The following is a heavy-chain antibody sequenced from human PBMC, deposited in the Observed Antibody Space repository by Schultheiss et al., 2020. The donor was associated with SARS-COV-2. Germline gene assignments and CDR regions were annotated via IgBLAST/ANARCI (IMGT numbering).Heavy chain of an antibody. CDR2: INPNSGGT. V-gene: IGHV1-2*02. D-gene: IGHD6-13*01. J-gene: IGHJ6*02. Sequence: ASVKVSCKASGYTFTSYDINWVRQATGQGLEWMGWINPNSGGTNYAQKFQGRVTMTRDTSISTAYMELSRLRSDDTAVYYCALPGIAITRYYYYYGMDVWGQGTTVTVSS. CDR1: GYTFTSYD. CDR3: ALPGIAITRYYYYYGMDV.